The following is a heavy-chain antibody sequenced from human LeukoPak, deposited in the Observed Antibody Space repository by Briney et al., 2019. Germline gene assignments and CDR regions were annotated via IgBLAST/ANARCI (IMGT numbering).Heavy chain of an antibody. CDR3: ARQYYYDSSGHSDYFDY. V-gene: IGHV4-31*03. CDR1: GGSISSGGYD. CDR2: MYYSGST. D-gene: IGHD3-22*01. J-gene: IGHJ4*02. Sequence: PSETLSLTCTVSGGSISSGGYDWGWIRQHPGKGVEWIGYMYYSGSTYYNPSLKSRVTISVDTSKNQFSLKLSSVTAADTAVYYCARQYYYDSSGHSDYFDYWGQGTLVTVSS.